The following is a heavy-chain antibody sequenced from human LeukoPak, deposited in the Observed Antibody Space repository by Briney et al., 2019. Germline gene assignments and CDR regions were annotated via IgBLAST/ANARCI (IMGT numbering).Heavy chain of an antibody. CDR3: ARLGYCSSTSCYGDWFDP. CDR2: INHSGST. V-gene: IGHV4-34*01. CDR1: GFTVSNNY. D-gene: IGHD2-2*01. J-gene: IGHJ5*02. Sequence: GSLKLSCAASGFTVSNNYMSWIRQPPGKGLEWIGEINHSGSTNYNPSLKSRVTISVDTSKNQFSLKLSSVTAADTAVYYCARLGYCSSTSCYGDWFDPWGQGTLVTVSS.